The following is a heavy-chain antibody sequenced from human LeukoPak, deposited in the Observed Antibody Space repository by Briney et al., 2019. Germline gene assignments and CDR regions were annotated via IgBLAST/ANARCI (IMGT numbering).Heavy chain of an antibody. CDR1: GFTLNNYD. CDR2: INSASDT. V-gene: IGHV3-23*01. J-gene: IGHJ3*02. CDR3: AKEGRGPDGDTDGFES. D-gene: IGHD4-17*01. Sequence: GGSLRLSCAASGFTLNNYDMNWVRQAPGKGLVWLSAINSASDTFYANSVKGRFTISRDNSKNTLYLQMNSLRGDDTAVYYCAKEGRGPDGDTDGFESWGQGTMVTVSS.